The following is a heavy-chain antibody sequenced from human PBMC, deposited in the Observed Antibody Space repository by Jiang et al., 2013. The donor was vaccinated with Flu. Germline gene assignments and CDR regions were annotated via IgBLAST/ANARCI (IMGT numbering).Heavy chain of an antibody. Sequence: PGESLKISCKDPGYSFTTYWIGWVRQMPGKGLEWLGVIYVGDSDARYSPSFQGQVSISVDRSINTAYLHWSSLKASDTAIYYCGRIIGGGNSLLYWGQGTLVTVSS. CDR2: IYVGDSDA. CDR1: GYSFTTYW. V-gene: IGHV5-51*03. J-gene: IGHJ4*02. D-gene: IGHD4-23*01. CDR3: GRIIGGGNSLLY.